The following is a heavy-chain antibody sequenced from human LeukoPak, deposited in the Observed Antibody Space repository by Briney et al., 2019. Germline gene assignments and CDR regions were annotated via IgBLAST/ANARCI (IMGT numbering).Heavy chain of an antibody. V-gene: IGHV4-34*01. CDR2: INHSGST. CDR3: ARVHRRRLTHYGSGSYFDY. CDR1: GGSFSGYY. Sequence: SEALSLTCAVYGGSFSGYYWSWIRQPPGKGLEWIGEINHSGSTNYNPSLKSRVTISVDTSKNQFSLKLSSVTAADTAVYYCARVHRRRLTHYGSGSYFDYWGQGTLVTVSS. J-gene: IGHJ4*02. D-gene: IGHD3-10*01.